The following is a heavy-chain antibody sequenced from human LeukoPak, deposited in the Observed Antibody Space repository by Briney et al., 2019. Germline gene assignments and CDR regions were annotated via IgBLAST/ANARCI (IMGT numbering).Heavy chain of an antibody. Sequence: PGGSLRLSCAASGFTFSSYGMHWVRQAPGKGLEWVAVISYDGSNKYYADSVKGRFTISRDNSKNTLYLQMNSLRAEDTAVYYCAKLGLTPSGDLDYWGQGTLVTVSS. D-gene: IGHD3-10*01. V-gene: IGHV3-30*18. CDR1: GFTFSSYG. CDR3: AKLGLTPSGDLDY. J-gene: IGHJ4*02. CDR2: ISYDGSNK.